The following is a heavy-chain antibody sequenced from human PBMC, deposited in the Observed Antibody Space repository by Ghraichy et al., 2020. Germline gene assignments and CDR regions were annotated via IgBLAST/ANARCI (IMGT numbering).Heavy chain of an antibody. CDR3: AKDVLLWFGELYGRTLYYFDY. CDR2: ISGSGGST. V-gene: IGHV3-23*01. D-gene: IGHD3-10*01. J-gene: IGHJ4*02. CDR1: GFTFSSYA. Sequence: GESLNISCAASGFTFSSYAMSWVRQAPGKGLEWVSAISGSGGSTYYADSVKGRFTISRDNSKNTLYLQMNSLRAEDTAVYYCAKDVLLWFGELYGRTLYYFDYWGQGTLVTVSS.